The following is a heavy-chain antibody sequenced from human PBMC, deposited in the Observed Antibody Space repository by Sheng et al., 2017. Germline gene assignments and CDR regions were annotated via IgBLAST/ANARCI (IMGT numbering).Heavy chain of an antibody. D-gene: IGHD3-3*01. J-gene: IGHJ6*02. CDR2: IIPIFGTA. Sequence: QVQLVQSGAEVKKPGSSVKVSCKASGGTFSSYAISWVRQAPGQGLEWMGGIIPIFGTANYAQKFQGRVTITADESTSTAYMELSSLRSEDTAVYYCARSEYDFWSGYTTYYYYGMDVWGQGTTVTVSS. CDR3: ARSEYDFWSGYTTYYYYGMDV. CDR1: GGTFSSYA. V-gene: IGHV1-69*01.